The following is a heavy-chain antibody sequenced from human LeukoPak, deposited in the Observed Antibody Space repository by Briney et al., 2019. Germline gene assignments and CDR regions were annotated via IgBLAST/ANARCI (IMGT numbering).Heavy chain of an antibody. V-gene: IGHV3-7*01. CDR1: GFIFSSYW. J-gene: IGHJ4*02. Sequence: GGSLRLSCATSGFIFSSYWMCWVRQAPGKGLEWVANIKSDGSEEYYGDSVKGRFTISRDNAKNSLYLQMNSLRVEDTAVYYCARDRYGDYTVDYWGQGTLVTVSS. D-gene: IGHD4-17*01. CDR2: IKSDGSEE. CDR3: ARDRYGDYTVDY.